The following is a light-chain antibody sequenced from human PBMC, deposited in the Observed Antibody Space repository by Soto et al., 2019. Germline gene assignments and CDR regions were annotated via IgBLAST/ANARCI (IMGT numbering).Light chain of an antibody. J-gene: IGLJ1*01. CDR3: SSFTSTTTLYV. CDR1: SSDIGGYNY. V-gene: IGLV2-14*01. CDR2: EVT. Sequence: QSVLTQPASVSGSPGQSITIPCTGTSSDIGGYNYVSWYQQHPGKVPKLIIFEVTTRPSGVSNRFSGSKSGNTASLTISGLQADDEADYYCSSFTSTTTLYVFGTGTKVTVL.